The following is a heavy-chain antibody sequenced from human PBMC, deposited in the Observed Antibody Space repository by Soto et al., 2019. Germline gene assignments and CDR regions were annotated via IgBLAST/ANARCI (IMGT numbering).Heavy chain of an antibody. CDR2: INPNSGGT. V-gene: IGHV1-2*02. Sequence: ASVKVSCEASGYTFTGYYMHWVRQAPGQGLEWMGWINPNSGGTNYAQKFQGRVTMTRDTSISTAYMELSRLRSDDTAVYYCARYSGSSGKWFDPWGQGTLVTVSS. D-gene: IGHD1-26*01. CDR3: ARYSGSSGKWFDP. CDR1: GYTFTGYY. J-gene: IGHJ5*02.